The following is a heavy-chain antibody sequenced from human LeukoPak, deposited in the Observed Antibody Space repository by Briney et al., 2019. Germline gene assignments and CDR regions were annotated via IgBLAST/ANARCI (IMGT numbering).Heavy chain of an antibody. Sequence: GGSLRLSCTASGFTFCDYAMSWVRQAPGKGLEWVGFIRSKAYGGTTDYAAPVKGRFTISRDDSKNTLYLQMNSLKTEDTAVYYCTTVRGYSYGYSVGDAFDIWGQGTMVTVSS. J-gene: IGHJ3*02. D-gene: IGHD5-18*01. V-gene: IGHV3-49*04. CDR1: GFTFCDYA. CDR3: TTVRGYSYGYSVGDAFDI. CDR2: IRSKAYGGTT.